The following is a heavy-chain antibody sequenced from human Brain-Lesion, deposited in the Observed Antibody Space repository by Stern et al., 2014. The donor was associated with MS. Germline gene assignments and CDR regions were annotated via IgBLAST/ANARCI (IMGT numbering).Heavy chain of an antibody. D-gene: IGHD2-15*01. J-gene: IGHJ6*02. V-gene: IGHV3-7*01. CDR3: ARDRPKLFRRGYYHYYGIDV. Sequence: EVQLVQSGGGLVQPGGSLRLSCSASGFTFSSYWMSWVRQAPGKGLEWVANIKNDGDEKYYVGSVKGRFTISRDNAKNLLYLEMDSLRAEDTAVYFCARDRPKLFRRGYYHYYGIDVWGQGTTVTVS. CDR2: IKNDGDEK. CDR1: GFTFSSYW.